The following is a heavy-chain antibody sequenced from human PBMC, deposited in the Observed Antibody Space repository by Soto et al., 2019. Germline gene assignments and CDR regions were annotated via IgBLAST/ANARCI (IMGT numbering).Heavy chain of an antibody. Sequence: EAQLVESGGGLVQPGGSLRLSCAASGFTFSSYWMSWVRQAPGKGLEWVANIKQDGSEKYYVDSVKGRFTISRDNAKNSLYLQMNSLRAEDTAVYYCARVHAAYCGGDCYGFDYWGQGTLVTVSS. J-gene: IGHJ4*02. CDR2: IKQDGSEK. V-gene: IGHV3-7*05. CDR3: ARVHAAYCGGDCYGFDY. CDR1: GFTFSSYW. D-gene: IGHD2-21*02.